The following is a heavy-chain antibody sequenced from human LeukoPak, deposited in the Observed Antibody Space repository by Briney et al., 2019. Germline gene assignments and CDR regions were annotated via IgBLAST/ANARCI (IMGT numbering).Heavy chain of an antibody. D-gene: IGHD3-10*01. CDR3: AKVIRGGYGMDV. J-gene: IGHJ6*02. CDR1: GFTFSSFG. CDR2: ISDSSSLT. V-gene: IGHV3-48*02. Sequence: GGSLRLSCAASGFTFSSFGMNWVRQAPGKGLEWVSYISDSSSLTYYADSVKGRFTISRDNAKNSLSLQLNSLRDEDTAVYFCAKVIRGGYGMDVWGQGTTVTVSS.